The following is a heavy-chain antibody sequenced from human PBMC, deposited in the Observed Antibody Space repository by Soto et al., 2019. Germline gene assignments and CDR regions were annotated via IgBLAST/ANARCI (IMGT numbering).Heavy chain of an antibody. D-gene: IGHD6-6*01. J-gene: IGHJ4*02. CDR3: ARSHIVPRLFTYPYDY. CDR2: IYYDGST. CDR1: GASVRIRVVD. V-gene: IGHV4-39*01. Sequence: SYTLALTCALCGASVRIRVVDLAWIRQPPGKGLESIANIYYDGSTYYNPSLKSRVTISFDTSKNQFSLKLSSVTAADTAVYYCARSHIVPRLFTYPYDYWGQATPVTVSS.